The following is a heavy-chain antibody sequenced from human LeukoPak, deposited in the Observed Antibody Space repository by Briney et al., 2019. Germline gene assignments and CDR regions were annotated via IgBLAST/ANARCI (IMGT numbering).Heavy chain of an antibody. CDR3: ARDYDSSGFDY. CDR2: ISYDGSNK. D-gene: IGHD3-22*01. CDR1: GFTYSSYA. Sequence: PGRSLRLSCAASGFTYSSYAKHWVRQAPGKGLEWVAAISYDGSNKYYADSVEGRFTISRDNSKNTLYLQMSSLRAEDTAVFYCARDYDSSGFDYWGQGTLGTVSS. J-gene: IGHJ4*02. V-gene: IGHV3-30-3*01.